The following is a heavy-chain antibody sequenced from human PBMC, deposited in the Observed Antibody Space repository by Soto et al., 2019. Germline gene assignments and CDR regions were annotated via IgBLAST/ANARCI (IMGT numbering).Heavy chain of an antibody. J-gene: IGHJ6*02. CDR3: ARDSIMGWDASYSYYYYGMDV. Sequence: ASVKVSCKASGHTFTSYGISWVRQAPGQGLEWMGWISAYNGNTNYAQKLQGRVTMTTDTSTSTAYMELRSLRSDDTAVYYCARDSIMGWDASYSYYYYGMDVWGQGTTVTVSS. D-gene: IGHD3-16*01. CDR2: ISAYNGNT. CDR1: GHTFTSYG. V-gene: IGHV1-18*04.